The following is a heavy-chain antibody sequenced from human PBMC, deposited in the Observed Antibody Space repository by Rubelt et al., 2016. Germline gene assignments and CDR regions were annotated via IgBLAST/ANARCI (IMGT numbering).Heavy chain of an antibody. J-gene: IGHJ4*02. V-gene: IGHV3-23*01. CDR2: ISGGSGST. Sequence: GKGLEWVSSISGGSGSTYYADSVKGRFTISRDNSKNTLYLQMNSLRAEDTAVYYCARTLSYGYSYGSYYFDYWGQGTLVTVSS. D-gene: IGHD5-18*01. CDR3: ARTLSYGYSYGSYYFDY.